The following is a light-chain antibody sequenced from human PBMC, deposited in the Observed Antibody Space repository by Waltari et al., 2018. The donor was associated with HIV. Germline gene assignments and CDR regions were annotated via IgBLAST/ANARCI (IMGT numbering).Light chain of an antibody. J-gene: IGLJ2*01. V-gene: IGLV1-40*01. CDR1: RSTIGACYF. CDR2: SDI. CDR3: QSYDSSLRASV. Sequence: QSALTQPPSVSVAPGQRVTISCPGNRSTIGACYFVHWYQHLPGTAPKLLVYSDINRPSGVPDRFSGSKSGTSASLVITGLQAEDEADYYCQSYDSSLRASVFGGGTKLTVL.